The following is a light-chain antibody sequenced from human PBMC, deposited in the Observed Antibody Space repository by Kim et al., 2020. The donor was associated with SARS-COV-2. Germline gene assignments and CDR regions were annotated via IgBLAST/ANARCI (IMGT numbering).Light chain of an antibody. CDR1: KSGDKY. V-gene: IGLV3-1*01. J-gene: IGLJ2*01. CDR3: QAWASSTVV. Sequence: SYELTQPPSVSVSPGQTASITCSGDKSGDKYACWYQQKPGQSPVLVIYQDSKRPSGTPERFSGSNSGNTATLTISGTQALDEADYYCQAWASSTVVFG. CDR2: QDS.